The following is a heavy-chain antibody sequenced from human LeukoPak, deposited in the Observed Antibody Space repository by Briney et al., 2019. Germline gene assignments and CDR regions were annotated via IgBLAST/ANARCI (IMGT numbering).Heavy chain of an antibody. CDR3: AKGLLYSSSWYYFDY. CDR1: GFTFSSYA. Sequence: GGSLRLSCAASGFTFSSYAMSWVRQAPGKGLEWVSAISGSGGSTYYADSVKGRFTISRDNSKSTLYLQMNSLRAEDTAVYYCAKGLLYSSSWYYFDYWGQGTLVTVSS. J-gene: IGHJ4*02. V-gene: IGHV3-23*01. D-gene: IGHD6-13*01. CDR2: ISGSGGST.